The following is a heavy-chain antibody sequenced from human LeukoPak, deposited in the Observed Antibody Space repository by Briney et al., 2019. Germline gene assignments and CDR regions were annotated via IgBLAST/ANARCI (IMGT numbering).Heavy chain of an antibody. D-gene: IGHD3-22*01. CDR3: AAEPFYYYDNGWFDP. CDR1: GFTFTSSA. V-gene: IGHV1-58*01. J-gene: IGHJ5*02. Sequence: ASVKVSCKASGFTFTSSAVQWVRQARGQRLEWIGWIVVGSGNTNYAQKFQERVTITRDMSTSTAYMELSSLRSEDTAVYYCAAEPFYYYDNGWFDPWGQGTLVTVSS. CDR2: IVVGSGNT.